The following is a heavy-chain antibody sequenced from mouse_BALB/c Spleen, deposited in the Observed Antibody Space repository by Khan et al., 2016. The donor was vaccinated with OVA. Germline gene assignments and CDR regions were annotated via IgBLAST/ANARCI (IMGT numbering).Heavy chain of an antibody. D-gene: IGHD1-1*01. Sequence: QVQLQQSGAELAKPGASVKMSCKASGYTFTSYWMHWVKQRPGQGLEWIGYINPSTDYTEYNQKFKDKATLTADKSSSTAYMQLTSLTSEDSAVYYCTNHGSSSAWFTYWGQGTLVTGSA. CDR3: TNHGSSSAWFTY. CDR2: INPSTDYT. J-gene: IGHJ3*01. V-gene: IGHV1-7*01. CDR1: GYTFTSYW.